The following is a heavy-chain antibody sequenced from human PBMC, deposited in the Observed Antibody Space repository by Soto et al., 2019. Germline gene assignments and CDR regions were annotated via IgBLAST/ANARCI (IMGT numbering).Heavy chain of an antibody. CDR2: INPATGAA. CDR1: GYPVTAYY. D-gene: IGHD6-19*01. V-gene: IGHV1-2*01. CDR3: GGRGGAGVAGWADFAM. Sequence: QLHLVHSGAVVKKPGASVTVSCSASGYPVTAYYMHWVRQAPGRGLECMGGINPATGAAKYTQTRAGRVTRGTDWDLKTRLCVTVGQMSADSSVFFGGGRGGAGVAGWADFAMWGPGTVVTVSS. J-gene: IGHJ3*02.